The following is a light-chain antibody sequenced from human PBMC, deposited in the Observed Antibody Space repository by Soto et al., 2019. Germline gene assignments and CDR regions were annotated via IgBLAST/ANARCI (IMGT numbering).Light chain of an antibody. Sequence: FAEFRCVRSTSVGDRVTITCRASQAISSYLAWYQQIPGKAPKLLIYAASTLQSGVPSRFSGSGSGTEFTLTFTSLEPEDFATYYCQQLNSYPITCGQGTRLEIK. J-gene: IGKJ5*01. V-gene: IGKV1-9*01. CDR3: QQLNSYPIT. CDR2: AAS. CDR1: QAISSY.